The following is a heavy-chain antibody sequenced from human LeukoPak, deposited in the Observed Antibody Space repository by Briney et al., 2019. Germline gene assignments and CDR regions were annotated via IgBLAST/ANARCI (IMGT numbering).Heavy chain of an antibody. CDR3: ARPGQLGEYTPYYFDY. Sequence: GESLKISCKGSGYTFTTYWIGWVRQMPGKGLEWMGIIYPGDSDTRYSPSFQGQVTISADKSISTAYLQWSSLKASDTAMYYCARPGQLGEYTPYYFDYWGQGTLVTVSS. D-gene: IGHD3-16*01. CDR1: GYTFTTYW. V-gene: IGHV5-51*01. CDR2: IYPGDSDT. J-gene: IGHJ4*02.